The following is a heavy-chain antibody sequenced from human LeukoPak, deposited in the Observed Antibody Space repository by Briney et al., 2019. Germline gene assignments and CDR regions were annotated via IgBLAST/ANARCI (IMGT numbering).Heavy chain of an antibody. V-gene: IGHV7-4-1*02. Sequence: ASVKVSCKASGYTFTSYAMNWVRQAPGQGLEWMGWINTNTGNPTYAQGFTGRFVFSLDTSVSTAYLQISSLKAEDTAVYYCAREGITMVRGVNYWYFDLWGRGTLVTVSS. CDR3: AREGITMVRGVNYWYFDL. CDR2: INTNTGNP. J-gene: IGHJ2*01. CDR1: GYTFTSYA. D-gene: IGHD3-10*01.